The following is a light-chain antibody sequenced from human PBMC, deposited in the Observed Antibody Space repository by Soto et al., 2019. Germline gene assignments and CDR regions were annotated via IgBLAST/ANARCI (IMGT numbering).Light chain of an antibody. J-gene: IGLJ1*01. V-gene: IGLV2-14*01. CDR3: SSSTLTSYV. Sequence: QLVLTQPASVSGSPGQSITISCTGTSSDVDFYNFVSWYQQHPGKAPKLIIYEVSNRSSGVSSRFSGSKSGNTASLTISGLRAEDEADYYCSSSTLTSYVFGTGTKVTVL. CDR2: EVS. CDR1: SSDVDFYNF.